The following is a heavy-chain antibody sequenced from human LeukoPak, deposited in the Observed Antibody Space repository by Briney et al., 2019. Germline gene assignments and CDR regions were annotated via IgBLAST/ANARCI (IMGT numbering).Heavy chain of an antibody. D-gene: IGHD6-19*01. Sequence: GGSLRLSCAASGFTFSSYEMNWVRQAPGKGLEWVSYISSSISTIYYADSVKGRFTISRDNAKNSLYLQMNSLRAEDTAVYYCARGGRLGYSSGWSVYYYMDVWGKGTTVTVSS. CDR3: ARGGRLGYSSGWSVYYYMDV. CDR1: GFTFSSYE. V-gene: IGHV3-48*03. J-gene: IGHJ6*03. CDR2: ISSSISTI.